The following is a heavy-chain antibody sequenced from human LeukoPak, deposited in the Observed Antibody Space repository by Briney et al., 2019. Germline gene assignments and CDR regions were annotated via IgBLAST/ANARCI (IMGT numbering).Heavy chain of an antibody. J-gene: IGHJ5*02. CDR3: AREWKAVAGTVSP. CDR1: GYTFTGYY. Sequence: ASVKVSCKASGYTFTGYYMHWVRQAPGQGLEWMGWINPNSGGTNYAQKFQGRVTMTRDTSISTAYMELSRLRSDDTAVYYCAREWKAVAGTVSPWGQGTLVTVSS. V-gene: IGHV1-2*02. D-gene: IGHD6-19*01. CDR2: INPNSGGT.